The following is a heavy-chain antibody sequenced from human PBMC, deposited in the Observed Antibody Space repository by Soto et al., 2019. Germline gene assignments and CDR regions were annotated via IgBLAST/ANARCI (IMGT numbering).Heavy chain of an antibody. CDR1: GYSFTSYW. J-gene: IGHJ6*02. Sequence: GESLKISCKGSGYSFTSYWIGWVRQMPGKGLEWMGIIYPGDSDTRYSPSFQGQVTISADKSISTAYLQWSSLKASDTAMYYCARVLVPAAYYYGLDVWGQGTTVTVAS. CDR2: IYPGDSDT. V-gene: IGHV5-51*01. D-gene: IGHD2-2*01. CDR3: ARVLVPAAYYYGLDV.